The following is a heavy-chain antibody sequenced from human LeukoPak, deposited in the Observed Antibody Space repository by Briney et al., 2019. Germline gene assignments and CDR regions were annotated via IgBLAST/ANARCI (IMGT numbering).Heavy chain of an antibody. J-gene: IGHJ3*02. CDR1: GYTFTSYA. D-gene: IGHD2-21*02. CDR3: ARSKYCGGDCYSYGDAFDI. CDR2: INTNTGNP. V-gene: IGHV7-4-1*02. Sequence: ASVKVSCKASGYTFTSYAMNWVRQAPGQGLEWTGWINTNTGNPTYAQGFTGRFVFSLDTSVSTAYLQISSLKAEDTAVYYCARSKYCGGDCYSYGDAFDIWGQGTMVTVSS.